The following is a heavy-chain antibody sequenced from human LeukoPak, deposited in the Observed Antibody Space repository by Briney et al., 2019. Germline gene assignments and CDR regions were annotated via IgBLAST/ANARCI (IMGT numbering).Heavy chain of an antibody. Sequence: PGGSLRLSCAASGFTFSSFEMNWVRQAPGKGLEWVSYISNSGVTIYYADSVKGRFTISRDNSKNTLYLQMNSLRAEDTAVYYCAKSHHVTAIDYWGQGTLVTVSS. V-gene: IGHV3-48*03. J-gene: IGHJ4*02. CDR3: AKSHHVTAIDY. CDR1: GFTFSSFE. CDR2: ISNSGVTI. D-gene: IGHD2-21*02.